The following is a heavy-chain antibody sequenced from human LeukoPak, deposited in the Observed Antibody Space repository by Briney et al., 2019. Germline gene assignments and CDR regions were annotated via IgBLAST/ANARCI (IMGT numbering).Heavy chain of an antibody. CDR3: ASPSLHSNLAGAFDI. J-gene: IGHJ3*02. D-gene: IGHD6-19*01. V-gene: IGHV4-4*02. Sequence: SETLSLTCTVSGGSLSSSNWWSWVRQPPGKGLEWIGEIYLSGNTNYNPSLKSRVSISLDKSTTQFSLKLSSVPAAGTAVYYCASPSLHSNLAGAFDIWGQGTIVTVSS. CDR2: IYLSGNT. CDR1: GGSLSSSNW.